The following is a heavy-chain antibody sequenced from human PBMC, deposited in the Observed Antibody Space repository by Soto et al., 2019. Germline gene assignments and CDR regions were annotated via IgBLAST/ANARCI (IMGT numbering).Heavy chain of an antibody. CDR3: AKAVSVLRYFDWSGAAFDI. J-gene: IGHJ3*02. V-gene: IGHV3-9*01. Sequence: PGGSLRLSCAASGFTFDDYAMHWVRQAPGKGLEWVSGISWNSGSIGYADSVKGRFTISRDNAKNSLYLQMNSLRAEDTALYYCAKAVSVLRYFDWSGAAFDIWGQGTMVTVSS. D-gene: IGHD3-9*01. CDR1: GFTFDDYA. CDR2: ISWNSGSI.